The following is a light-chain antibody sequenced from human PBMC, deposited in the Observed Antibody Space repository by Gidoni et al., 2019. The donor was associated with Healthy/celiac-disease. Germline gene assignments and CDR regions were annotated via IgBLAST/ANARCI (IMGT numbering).Light chain of an antibody. J-gene: IGKJ5*01. CDR3: RQYGSSLPIT. V-gene: IGKV3-20*01. CDR1: QSVSSSY. CDR2: GAS. Sequence: EIVLTQSPGTPSLSPGERATLSCRASQSVSSSYLAGYQQKPGHAPRRLIYGASSRAAGIPDSFGGSGSGTYFTRTISRLEPEDFAVYYCRQYGSSLPITFGQGTRLEIK.